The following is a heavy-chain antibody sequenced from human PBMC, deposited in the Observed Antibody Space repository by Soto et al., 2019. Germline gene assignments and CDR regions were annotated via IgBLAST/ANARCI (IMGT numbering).Heavy chain of an antibody. J-gene: IGHJ5*02. Sequence: SETLSLTCRVSGAAPNSGNYYWSWIRQVPGKGLEWIGHIYVTGAVDYNPSLRDRNTISQDTSERQFSLNLRLVTAADTAVYYCARLRIATNNYKWFDPWGQGTLVTVSS. CDR2: IYVTGAV. CDR3: ARLRIATNNYKWFDP. CDR1: GAAPNSGNYY. V-gene: IGHV4-31*03. D-gene: IGHD2-21*01.